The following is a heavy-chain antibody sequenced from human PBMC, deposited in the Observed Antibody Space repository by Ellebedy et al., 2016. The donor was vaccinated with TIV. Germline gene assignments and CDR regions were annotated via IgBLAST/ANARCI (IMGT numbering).Heavy chain of an antibody. CDR1: GGTFSRYA. CDR2: IIPIFGTT. Sequence: SVKVSXXASGGTFSRYAISWVRQAPGQGLEWMGGIIPIFGTTKYAQKFQGRVTITADESTSTAYMELSSLRSEDTAVYYCARDLFGGVTADYWGQGTLVTVSS. J-gene: IGHJ4*02. V-gene: IGHV1-69*13. CDR3: ARDLFGGVTADY. D-gene: IGHD3-16*01.